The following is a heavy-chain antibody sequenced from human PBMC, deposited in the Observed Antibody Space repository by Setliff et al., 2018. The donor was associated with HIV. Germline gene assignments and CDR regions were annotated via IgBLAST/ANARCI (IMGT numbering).Heavy chain of an antibody. CDR1: GFTFSSAW. J-gene: IGHJ4*02. D-gene: IGHD3-10*01. Sequence: GGSLRLSCAASGFTFSSAWMGWVRQAPAKGLEWVANISPDGSATYYVDSVKGRFTISRDNSKNSLFLQMHSLKTEDTALYYCAKAGSNYFDYWGQGTLVTVLL. CDR2: ISPDGSAT. V-gene: IGHV3-7*01. CDR3: AKAGSNYFDY.